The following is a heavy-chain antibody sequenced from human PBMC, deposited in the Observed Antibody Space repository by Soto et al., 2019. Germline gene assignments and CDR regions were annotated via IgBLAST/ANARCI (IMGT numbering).Heavy chain of an antibody. CDR1: GFSFIDYA. CDR3: AKARHSGHFAGSYDS. Sequence: PGGSLRLSCAASGFSFIDYAINWVRQVPGRGLEYVAGIGGRGGNAFYADSMKGRFSISRDNSKNTVYLHMHNLRVDDSAMYYCAKARHSGHFAGSYDSWGQGTLVTVSS. V-gene: IGHV3-23*01. J-gene: IGHJ5*02. D-gene: IGHD3-16*01. CDR2: IGGRGGNA.